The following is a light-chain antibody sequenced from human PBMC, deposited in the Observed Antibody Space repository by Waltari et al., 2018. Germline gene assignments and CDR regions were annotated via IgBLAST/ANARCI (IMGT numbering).Light chain of an antibody. CDR3: QSFDNSLRRSVI. CDR1: SSNIGAGFA. Sequence: QSVLTQPPSVSGAPGQRVTISFPGSSSNIGAGFAVHRFQQLPGAAPKLLIYGNTNRPSGVPDRFSGSKSGTSASLAITGLQAEDEADYYCQSFDNSLRRSVIFGGGTKLTVL. CDR2: GNT. V-gene: IGLV1-40*01. J-gene: IGLJ2*01.